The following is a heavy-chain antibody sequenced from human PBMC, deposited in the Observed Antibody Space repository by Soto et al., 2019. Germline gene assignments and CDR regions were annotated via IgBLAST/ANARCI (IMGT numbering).Heavy chain of an antibody. Sequence: GGSLRLSCAASGFTFSSYAMNWVRQAPGKGLEWVSAISGSGGSTYYADSVKGRFTISRDNSKNTLYLQMNSLRAEDTAVYYCAKDLDYIWGSYRPGVIDYRGQGTLVTVSS. CDR1: GFTFSSYA. CDR3: AKDLDYIWGSYRPGVIDY. J-gene: IGHJ4*02. V-gene: IGHV3-23*01. CDR2: ISGSGGST. D-gene: IGHD3-16*02.